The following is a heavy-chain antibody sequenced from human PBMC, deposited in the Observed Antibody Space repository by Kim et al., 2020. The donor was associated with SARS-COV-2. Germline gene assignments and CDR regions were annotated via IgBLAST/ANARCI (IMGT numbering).Heavy chain of an antibody. J-gene: IGHJ4*02. CDR2: I. CDR3: ASGEGILWLLY. V-gene: IGHV3-48*02. Sequence: IYYADSVKGRFTISRDNAKNSLYLPMNSLRDEDTAVYYCASGEGILWLLYWGQGTLVTVSS. D-gene: IGHD3-10*01.